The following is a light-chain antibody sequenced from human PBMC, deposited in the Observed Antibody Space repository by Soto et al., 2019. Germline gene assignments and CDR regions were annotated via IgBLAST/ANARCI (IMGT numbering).Light chain of an antibody. V-gene: IGKV3-15*01. CDR2: GAS. CDR3: QQYNTWPPIT. CDR1: QTVSSN. Sequence: EMVRTQPPATLSVSPGGSATLSWRASQTVSSNLAWYQQKPGQAPRLLIFGASTRATGIPARCIGSGGGTAVTLTISSLQSEDFAIYYCQQYNTWPPITFGQGTRLEIK. J-gene: IGKJ5*01.